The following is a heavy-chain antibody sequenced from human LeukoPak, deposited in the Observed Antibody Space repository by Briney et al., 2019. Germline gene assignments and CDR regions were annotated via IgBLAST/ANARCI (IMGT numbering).Heavy chain of an antibody. CDR2: IYYSGST. V-gene: IGHV4-59*01. Sequence: PSETLSLTCTVSGGSISSYYWSWIRQPPGKGLEWIGYIYYSGSTNYNPSLKSRVTISVDTSKNQFSLKLSSVTAADTAVYYCARDGSWGYGGNAFLVWGQGTLVTVSS. CDR1: GGSISSYY. CDR3: ARDGSWGYGGNAFLV. D-gene: IGHD4-23*01. J-gene: IGHJ4*02.